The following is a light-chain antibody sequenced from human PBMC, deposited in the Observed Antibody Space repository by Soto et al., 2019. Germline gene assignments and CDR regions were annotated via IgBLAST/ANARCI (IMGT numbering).Light chain of an antibody. CDR1: SSDVGAYNY. CDR3: SSFASSNTWV. V-gene: IGLV2-8*01. CDR2: EVT. Sequence: QSALTQPPSASGSPGQSVTISCTGTSSDVGAYNYVSWYQQHAGKAPKLVIYEVTKRPSGVPDRFSGSKSANTASLTVSGLHAEDEDDYYCSSFASSNTWVFGGGTKVTVL. J-gene: IGLJ3*02.